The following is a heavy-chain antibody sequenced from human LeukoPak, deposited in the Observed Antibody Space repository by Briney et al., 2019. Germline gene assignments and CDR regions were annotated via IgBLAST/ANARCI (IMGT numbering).Heavy chain of an antibody. D-gene: IGHD2-15*01. CDR2: INHSGST. J-gene: IGHJ4*02. CDR1: GGSFSGYY. V-gene: IGHV4-34*01. Sequence: TPSETLSLTCAVYGGSFSGYYWSWIRQPPGKGLEWIGEINHSGSTNYNPSLKSRVTISVDTSKNQFSLKLSSVTAADTAVYFCARAVGYCSGGSCSLDSWGQGTLVTVSS. CDR3: ARAVGYCSGGSCSLDS.